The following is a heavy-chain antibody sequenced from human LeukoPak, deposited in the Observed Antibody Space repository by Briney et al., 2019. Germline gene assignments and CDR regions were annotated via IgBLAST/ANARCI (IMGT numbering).Heavy chain of an antibody. J-gene: IGHJ6*02. Sequence: GGSLRLSCAASGFPFSSYWMHWVRQGPGRGLVWVSRIIGDGSGTNYADSVKGRFTISRDNAKDTLYLQMNSLRAEDTAVYYCARGRSTNFLDVWGQGTTVTVSS. CDR2: IIGDGSGT. CDR3: ARGRSTNFLDV. D-gene: IGHD2-2*01. V-gene: IGHV3-74*01. CDR1: GFPFSSYW.